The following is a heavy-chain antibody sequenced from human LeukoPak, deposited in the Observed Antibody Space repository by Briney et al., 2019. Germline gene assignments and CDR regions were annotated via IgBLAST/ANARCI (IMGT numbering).Heavy chain of an antibody. J-gene: IGHJ3*02. CDR2: IKQDGSEK. CDR3: ARASTIFGVVGAFDI. D-gene: IGHD3-3*01. CDR1: GFTFSSYE. Sequence: GGSLRLSCAASGFTFSSYEMNWVRQAPGKGLEWVANIKQDGSEKYYVDSVKGRFTISRDNAKNSLYLQMNSLRAEDTAVYYCARASTIFGVVGAFDIWGQGTMVTVSS. V-gene: IGHV3-7*01.